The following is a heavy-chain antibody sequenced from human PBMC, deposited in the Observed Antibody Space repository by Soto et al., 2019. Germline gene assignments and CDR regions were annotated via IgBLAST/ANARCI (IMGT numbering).Heavy chain of an antibody. Sequence: VASVKVSCKASGYTFTGYYMHWVRQAPGQGLEWMGWINPNSGGTNYAQKFQGRVTMTRDTSISTAYMELSRLRSDDTAVYYCARSAGGFYYYYYGMDVWGQGTTVTVSS. CDR3: ARSAGGFYYYYYGMDV. D-gene: IGHD3-16*01. J-gene: IGHJ6*02. CDR1: GYTFTGYY. V-gene: IGHV1-2*02. CDR2: INPNSGGT.